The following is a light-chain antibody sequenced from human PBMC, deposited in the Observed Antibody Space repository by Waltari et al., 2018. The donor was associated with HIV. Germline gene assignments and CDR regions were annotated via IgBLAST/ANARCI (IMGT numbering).Light chain of an antibody. V-gene: IGLV2-11*01. CDR1: SSDVGGYKY. CDR3: CSYAGVYTRWV. Sequence: QSALTQPRSVSGSPGQSISISCTGTSSDVGGYKYDSWYQQYPGEVPKLMIYDVTKRPSGVPDRFSGSKSGNTASLTISGLQAEDEADYYCCSYAGVYTRWVFGGGTKLTVL. CDR2: DVT. J-gene: IGLJ3*02.